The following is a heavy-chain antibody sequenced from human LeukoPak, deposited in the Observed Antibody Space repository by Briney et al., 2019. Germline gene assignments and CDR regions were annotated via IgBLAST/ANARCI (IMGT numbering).Heavy chain of an antibody. CDR1: GYSFTSYG. J-gene: IGHJ4*02. V-gene: IGHV1-2*02. CDR3: ARDARIAAAGIVAGGGHRFDY. Sequence: VASVKVSCKASGYSFTSYGISWVRQAPGQGLEWMGWINPNSGGTNYAQKFQGRVTMTRDTSISTAYMELSRLRSDDTAVYYCARDARIAAAGIVAGGGHRFDYWGQGTLVTVSS. CDR2: INPNSGGT. D-gene: IGHD6-13*01.